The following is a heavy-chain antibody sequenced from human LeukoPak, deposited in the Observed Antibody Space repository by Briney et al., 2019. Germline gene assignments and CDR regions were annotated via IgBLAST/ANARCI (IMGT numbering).Heavy chain of an antibody. J-gene: IGHJ4*02. CDR3: AREGGSGYDSGPFDY. CDR1: GGSINSRPYY. D-gene: IGHD5-12*01. V-gene: IGHV4-39*02. CDR2: IYYSGST. Sequence: PSETLSLTCSVSGGSINSRPYYWGWIRQPPGKGLEWIGNIYYSGSTYYNPSLKSRVTISVDTSKNQLSLKLSSVTAADTAVYYCAREGGSGYDSGPFDYWGQGTLVTVSS.